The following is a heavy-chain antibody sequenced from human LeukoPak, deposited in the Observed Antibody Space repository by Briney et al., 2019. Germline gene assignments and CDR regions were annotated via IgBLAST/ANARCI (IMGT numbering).Heavy chain of an antibody. J-gene: IGHJ4*02. Sequence: GGSLGLSCAASGFTFSNAWMSWVRQAPGKGLEWVGRIKSTTDGGAIDYAAPVKGRFTISRDDSKNTLYLQMNSLKTEDTAVYYCTTFVSGTTPHSWGQGTLVTVSS. CDR2: IKSTTDGGAI. D-gene: IGHD1/OR15-1a*01. CDR3: TTFVSGTTPHS. V-gene: IGHV3-15*01. CDR1: GFTFSNAW.